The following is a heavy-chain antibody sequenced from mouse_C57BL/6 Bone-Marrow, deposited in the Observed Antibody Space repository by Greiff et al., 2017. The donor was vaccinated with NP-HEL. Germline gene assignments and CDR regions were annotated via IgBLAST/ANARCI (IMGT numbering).Heavy chain of an antibody. Sequence: VQLKQSGGDLVKPGGSLKLSCAASGFTFSSYGMSWVRQPPDKRLEWVATISSGGSYTYYPDSVKGRFTISRDNAKNTLYLKMGSLKSEDTAMYYCASPYDYDVAWFAYWGQGTLVTVSA. CDR1: GFTFSSYG. V-gene: IGHV5-6*01. J-gene: IGHJ3*01. CDR2: ISSGGSYT. CDR3: ASPYDYDVAWFAY. D-gene: IGHD2-4*01.